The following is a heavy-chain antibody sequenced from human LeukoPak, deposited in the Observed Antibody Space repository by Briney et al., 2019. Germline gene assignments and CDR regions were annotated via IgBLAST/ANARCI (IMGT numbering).Heavy chain of an antibody. J-gene: IGHJ4*02. D-gene: IGHD1-26*01. Sequence: SETLSLTCTVSGGSISSYYWSWIRQPAGKGLEWIGRIYTSGSTNYNPSLKSRVTMSVDTSKNQFSLKLSSVSAADTAVYYCAGDCLFRSSQDYWGQGTLVTVSS. CDR3: AGDCLFRSSQDY. V-gene: IGHV4-4*07. CDR1: GGSISSYY. CDR2: IYTSGST.